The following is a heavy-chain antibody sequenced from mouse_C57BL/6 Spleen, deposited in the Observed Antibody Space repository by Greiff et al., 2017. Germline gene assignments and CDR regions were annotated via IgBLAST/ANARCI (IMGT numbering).Heavy chain of an antibody. CDR2: IDPSDSET. Sequence: VQLQQPGAELVRPGSSVKLSCKASGYTFTSYWMHWVKQRPIQGLEWIGNIDPSDSETHYNQKFKDKATLTVDKSSSTAYMQLSSLTSEDSAVYYCAREIYYGSSPGGFAYWGQGTLVTVSA. D-gene: IGHD1-1*01. V-gene: IGHV1-52*01. J-gene: IGHJ3*01. CDR1: GYTFTSYW. CDR3: AREIYYGSSPGGFAY.